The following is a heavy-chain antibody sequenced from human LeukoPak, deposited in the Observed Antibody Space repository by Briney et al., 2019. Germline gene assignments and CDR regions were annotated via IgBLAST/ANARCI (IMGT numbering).Heavy chain of an antibody. V-gene: IGHV4-34*01. CDR2: INHSGST. Sequence: PSETLSLTCAVYGGSFSGYYWSWIRQPPGKGLEWIGEINHSGSTNYNPSLKSRVTISVDTSKNQFSLKLNSVTAADTAVYYCARAPRIAVAGLYYYYGMDVWGQGTTVTVSS. J-gene: IGHJ6*02. D-gene: IGHD6-19*01. CDR3: ARAPRIAVAGLYYYYGMDV. CDR1: GGSFSGYY.